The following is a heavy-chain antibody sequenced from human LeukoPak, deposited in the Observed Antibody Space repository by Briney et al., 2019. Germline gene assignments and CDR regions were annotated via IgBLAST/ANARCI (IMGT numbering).Heavy chain of an antibody. CDR2: VNRGGST. J-gene: IGHJ6*03. CDR1: GGSFSDYY. V-gene: IGHV4-34*01. CDR3: ARQRWGQLLRPDYYYCYMDV. Sequence: SETLSLTCAAYGGSFSDYYWSWIRQPPGKGLEWIGEVNRGGSTNYNPSLNTRVTMSLDTSKNQFSLRLRSVTAADTAVYYCARQRWGQLLRPDYYYCYMDVWGKGTTVTVSS. D-gene: IGHD2-15*01.